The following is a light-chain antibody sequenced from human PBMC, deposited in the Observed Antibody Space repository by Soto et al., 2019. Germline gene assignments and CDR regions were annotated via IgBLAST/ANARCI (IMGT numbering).Light chain of an antibody. V-gene: IGKV2-24*01. CDR2: QVS. Sequence: DPVLTQTPLSSPVTLGQPASISCRSSQSLVYSDGNTYLSWLQQRPGQPPRLLIYQVSNRFSGVPDRLSGSGAGTDFTLTISRVEADDVGVYFCVQFAHFPRTFGQGTKVEI. J-gene: IGKJ1*01. CDR1: QSLVYSDGNTY. CDR3: VQFAHFPRT.